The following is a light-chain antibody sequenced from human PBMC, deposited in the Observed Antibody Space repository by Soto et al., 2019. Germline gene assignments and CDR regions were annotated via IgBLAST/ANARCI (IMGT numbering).Light chain of an antibody. CDR2: GTS. J-gene: IGKJ3*01. V-gene: IGKV3-20*01. CDR1: QSVSSSA. Sequence: EIVLTQSPGTLSLSPGERGTLSCRASQSVSSSALAWYQQKPGQAPRLLIYGTSSRATGIPDRFSGSGSGTDFTLTISRLEPEDFAVYYCQQFGTSPFTFGPGNKVDIK. CDR3: QQFGTSPFT.